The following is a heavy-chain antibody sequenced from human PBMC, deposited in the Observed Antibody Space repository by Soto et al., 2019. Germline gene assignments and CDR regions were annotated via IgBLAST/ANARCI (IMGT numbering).Heavy chain of an antibody. J-gene: IGHJ5*02. CDR2: ISYDGSNK. CDR1: GFTFSSYG. D-gene: IGHD3-3*01. V-gene: IGHV3-30*18. Sequence: GGSLRLSCAASGFTFSSYGMHWVRQAPGKGLEWVAVISYDGSNKYYADSVKGRFTISRDNSKNTLYLQMNSLRAEDTAVYYCAKGGGMYYDFWSGSPANWFDPWGQGTLVTVSS. CDR3: AKGGGMYYDFWSGSPANWFDP.